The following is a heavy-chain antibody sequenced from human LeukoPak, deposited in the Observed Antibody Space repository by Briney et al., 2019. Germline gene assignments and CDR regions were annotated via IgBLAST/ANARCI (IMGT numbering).Heavy chain of an antibody. J-gene: IGHJ6*04. Sequence: GASVKVSCKASGYTFTSFYMHWVRQAPGQGLEWMGILNPGGGSTSYAQKFQGRVTMTRDTSTSTVYMELSSLRSEDTAVYYCARGYGSGRYYYGMDVWGKGTTVTVSS. V-gene: IGHV1-46*01. CDR2: LNPGGGST. CDR1: GYTFTSFY. CDR3: ARGYGSGRYYYGMDV. D-gene: IGHD3-10*01.